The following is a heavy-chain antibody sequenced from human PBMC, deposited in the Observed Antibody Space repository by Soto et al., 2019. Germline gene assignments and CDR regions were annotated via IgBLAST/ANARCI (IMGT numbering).Heavy chain of an antibody. CDR2: ISYDGSNK. CDR1: GFTFSTYA. V-gene: IGHV3-30-3*01. J-gene: IGHJ6*02. D-gene: IGHD2-2*01. Sequence: PGGSLRLSCAASGFTFSTYAMHWVRQAPGRGLEWVAVISYDGSNKYYADSVKGRLTISRDNSKNTLYLQMNSLRAENTAVFYCARDRRDQLPPYYYYYGMDVWGQGTTVTVSS. CDR3: ARDRRDQLPPYYYYYGMDV.